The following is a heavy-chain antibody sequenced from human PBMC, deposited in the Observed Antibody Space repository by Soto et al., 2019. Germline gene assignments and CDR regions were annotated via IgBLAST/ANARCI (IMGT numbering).Heavy chain of an antibody. CDR2: ISAHNGDT. J-gene: IGHJ4*02. CDR3: ARDWSRYFDSSGLMWFY. CDR1: GYTFNYYG. Sequence: ASVKVSCKASGYTFNYYGISWVRQAPGQGLEWVGWISAHNGDTKYAQNLQGRLTLTTDTSTSTAYMELTSLTSDDTAVYYCARDWSRYFDSSGLMWFYWGQGTLVTVYS. V-gene: IGHV1-18*04. D-gene: IGHD3-22*01.